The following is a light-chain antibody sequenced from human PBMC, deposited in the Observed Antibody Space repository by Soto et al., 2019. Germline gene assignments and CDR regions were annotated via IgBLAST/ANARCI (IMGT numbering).Light chain of an antibody. V-gene: IGLV1-47*01. Sequence: QSVLTQPPSASGNPGQRLTISCSGSTSNILRNYVYWYRQFPGTAPRLLISMNDQRPSGVPDRFSGSKSGTSASLAISGLRSEEEADYYCASWDDSMSGYVFGTGTKVNV. CDR1: TSNILRNY. CDR3: ASWDDSMSGYV. CDR2: MND. J-gene: IGLJ1*01.